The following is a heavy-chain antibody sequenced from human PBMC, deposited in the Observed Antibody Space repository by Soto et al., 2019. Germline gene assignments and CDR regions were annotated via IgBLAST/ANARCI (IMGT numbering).Heavy chain of an antibody. CDR1: GYTFTTYY. CDR3: ARAVSTNTAPIDY. V-gene: IGHV1-46*01. CDR2: ITPSSGST. J-gene: IGHJ4*02. D-gene: IGHD4-17*01. Sequence: QVQLVQSGAEVKNPGASVKVSCKASGYTFTTYYMHWLRQARGQGLEWMGIITPSSGSTRYEQKLQDRFTMTRDTSTSTVYMELSSLRSEDTAVYYFARAVSTNTAPIDYWGQGTLVTVSS.